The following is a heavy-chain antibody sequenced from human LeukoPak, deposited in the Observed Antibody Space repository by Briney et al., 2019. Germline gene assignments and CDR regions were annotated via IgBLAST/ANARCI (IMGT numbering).Heavy chain of an antibody. J-gene: IGHJ6*03. CDR1: GFTFSSYA. CDR2: ISYDATNK. V-gene: IGHV3-30*04. D-gene: IGHD2-21*01. Sequence: PGRSLRLSCTGSGFTFSSYAMHWVRQAPGKGLDWVAVISYDATNKYYADSVKGRVTISRDNSKNTLYLQMSSLRVEDTAVYYCARDIVGFCYMDVWGKGTTVTVSS. CDR3: ARDIVGFCYMDV.